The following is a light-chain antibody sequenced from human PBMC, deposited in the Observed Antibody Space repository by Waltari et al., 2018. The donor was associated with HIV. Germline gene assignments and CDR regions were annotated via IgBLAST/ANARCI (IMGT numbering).Light chain of an antibody. CDR2: GGS. Sequence: MVLTQSPGTLSLSPGDRATLSCRARHSISRANLTWYQQKLGQAPRLLIFGGSNRAPGIPDRFTGDGSGTDFTLTINKLDPEDFALYYCQQYGSVPEFGRGTRV. V-gene: IGKV3-20*01. CDR1: HSISRAN. CDR3: QQYGSVPE. J-gene: IGKJ1*01.